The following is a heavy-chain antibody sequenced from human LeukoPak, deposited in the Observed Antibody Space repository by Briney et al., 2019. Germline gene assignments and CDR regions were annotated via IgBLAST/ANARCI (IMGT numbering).Heavy chain of an antibody. CDR2: IHHSGST. CDR1: GGSISSSNW. V-gene: IGHV4-4*02. Sequence: SETLSLTCAVSGGSISSSNWWSWARQPPGKGLEWIGEIHHSGSTNYNPSLKSRVTISVDTSKNQFSLKLSSVTAADTAVYYCARGQYDILTGFPAYGMDVWGQGTTVTVSS. CDR3: ARGQYDILTGFPAYGMDV. J-gene: IGHJ6*02. D-gene: IGHD3-9*01.